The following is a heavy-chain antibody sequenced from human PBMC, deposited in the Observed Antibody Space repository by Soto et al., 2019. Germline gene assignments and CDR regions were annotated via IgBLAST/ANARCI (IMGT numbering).Heavy chain of an antibody. CDR3: AREYCSGGTCWYYFDY. J-gene: IGHJ4*02. Sequence: SETLSLTCTVSGGSISSGGYYWSWIRQHPGKGLEWIGYIYYSGSTYYNPSLKSRVTISVDTSKNQFSLKLSSVTAADTAVYYCAREYCSGGTCWYYFDYWGQGTLVTVSS. CDR2: IYYSGST. D-gene: IGHD2-15*01. V-gene: IGHV4-31*03. CDR1: GGSISSGGYY.